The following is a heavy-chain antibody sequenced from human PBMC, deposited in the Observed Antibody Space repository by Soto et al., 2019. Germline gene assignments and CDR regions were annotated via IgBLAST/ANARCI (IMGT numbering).Heavy chain of an antibody. CDR1: GYIFTRHG. J-gene: IGHJ4*02. Sequence: ASVKVSCKTSGYIFTRHGINWVRQAPGQGPEWMGWISPNNGNTKYTERLQGRDTVTTDKSSSTAYMELRRLSSDDTAMYYCARERGNDYDDYWGQGTLVTVSS. CDR2: ISPNNGNT. D-gene: IGHD3-16*01. V-gene: IGHV1-18*04. CDR3: ARERGNDYDDY.